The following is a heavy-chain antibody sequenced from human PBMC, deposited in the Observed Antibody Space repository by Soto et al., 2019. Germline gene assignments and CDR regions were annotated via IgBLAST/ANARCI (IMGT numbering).Heavy chain of an antibody. V-gene: IGHV3-30-3*01. CDR2: ISYDGSNK. D-gene: IGHD2-15*01. CDR1: GFTFSSYA. Sequence: GGSLRLSCAASGFTFSSYAMHWVRQAPGKGLEWVAVISYDGSNKYYADSVKGRFTISRDNSKNTLYLQMNSLRAEDTAVYYCARSSVVVVVAATEYWGQGTLVTVSS. J-gene: IGHJ4*02. CDR3: ARSSVVVVVAATEY.